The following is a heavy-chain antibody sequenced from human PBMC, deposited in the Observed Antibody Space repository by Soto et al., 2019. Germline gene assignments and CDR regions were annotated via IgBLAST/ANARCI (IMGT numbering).Heavy chain of an antibody. Sequence: GGSLRLSCAASGFTFSSYAMSWVRQAPGKGLEWVSAISGSGGSTYYADSVKGRFTISRDNSKNTLYLQMNSLRAEDTAVYYCAKITKTKATVTRVFDAFDIWGQGTMVTVSS. J-gene: IGHJ3*02. V-gene: IGHV3-23*01. CDR1: GFTFSSYA. CDR3: AKITKTKATVTRVFDAFDI. CDR2: ISGSGGST. D-gene: IGHD4-17*01.